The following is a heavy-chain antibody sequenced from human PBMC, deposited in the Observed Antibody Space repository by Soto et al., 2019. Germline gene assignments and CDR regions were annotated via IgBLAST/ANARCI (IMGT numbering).Heavy chain of an antibody. J-gene: IGHJ5*02. CDR3: ARFFSPGTGDWFDP. V-gene: IGHV4-4*07. CDR1: GGPISSYY. CDR2: IYTSGST. Sequence: SETLSLTCTVSGGPISSYYWSWIRQPAGKGLEWIGRIYTSGSTNYNPSLKSRVTMSVDTSKNQFSLKLSSVTAADTAVYYCARFFSPGTGDWFDPWGQGTLVTVSS. D-gene: IGHD6-13*01.